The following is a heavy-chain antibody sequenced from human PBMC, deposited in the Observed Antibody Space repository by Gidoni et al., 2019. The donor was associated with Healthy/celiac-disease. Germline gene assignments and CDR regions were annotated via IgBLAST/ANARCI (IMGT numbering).Heavy chain of an antibody. Sequence: QVQLVESGGGVVQPGRSLRLSCAASGFTFSSYGMHWVRQAPGKGLEWVAVIAYDGSNKYYADSVKGRFTITRNNSKNALYLQMNSLGAEDTAVYYCAKDRGYPRYFFDYWGQGTLVTVSS. D-gene: IGHD5-12*01. J-gene: IGHJ4*02. CDR2: IAYDGSNK. V-gene: IGHV3-30*18. CDR1: GFTFSSYG. CDR3: AKDRGYPRYFFDY.